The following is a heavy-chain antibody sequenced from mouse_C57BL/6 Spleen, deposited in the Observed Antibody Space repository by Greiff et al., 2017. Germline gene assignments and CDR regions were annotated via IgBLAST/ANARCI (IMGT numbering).Heavy chain of an antibody. J-gene: IGHJ2*01. V-gene: IGHV1-80*01. CDR1: GYAFSSYW. D-gene: IGHD2-1*01. CDR3: ARCPLYYPYYFDY. CDR2: IYPGDGDT. Sequence: VQLQQSGAELVKPGASVKISCKASGYAFSSYWMNWVKQRPGKGLEWIGQIYPGDGDTNYNGKFKGKATLTADKSSSAAYMQLSSLTSEDSAVYFCARCPLYYPYYFDYWGQGTTLTVSS.